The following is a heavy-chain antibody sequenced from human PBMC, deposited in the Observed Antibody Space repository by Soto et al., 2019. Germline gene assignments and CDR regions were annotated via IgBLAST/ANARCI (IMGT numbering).Heavy chain of an antibody. J-gene: IGHJ4*02. CDR2: IYYSGST. V-gene: IGHV4-31*03. D-gene: IGHD6-6*01. CDR3: ARVVGSSSNYYFHY. CDR1: GGSISSGGYY. Sequence: SETLSLTCTVSGGSISSGGYYWSWIRQHPGKGLEWIGYIYYSGSTYYNPSLKSRVTISVDTSKNQFSLKLSSVTAADTAVYYCARVVGSSSNYYFHYWGEGTMATVYS.